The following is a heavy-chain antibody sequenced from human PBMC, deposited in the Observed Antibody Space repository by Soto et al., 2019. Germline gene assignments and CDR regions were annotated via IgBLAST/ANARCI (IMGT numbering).Heavy chain of an antibody. J-gene: IGHJ6*02. D-gene: IGHD4-17*01. CDR3: ARAHYGDYGYGMDV. Sequence: SETLSLTCTVSGGSISSGGYYWSWIRQHPGKGLEWIGYIYYSGSTYYNPSLKSRVTISVDTSKNQFSLKLSPVTAADTAVYYCARAHYGDYGYGMDVWGQGTTVTVSS. V-gene: IGHV4-31*03. CDR2: IYYSGST. CDR1: GGSISSGGYY.